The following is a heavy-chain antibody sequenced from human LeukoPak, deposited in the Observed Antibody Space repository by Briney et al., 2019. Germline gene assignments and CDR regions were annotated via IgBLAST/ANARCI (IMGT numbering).Heavy chain of an antibody. V-gene: IGHV4-34*01. CDR3: ARQKGRYCSSTSCYREDY. CDR2: INHSGST. Sequence: SETLSLTCAVYGGSFSGYYWSWIRQPPGKGLEWIGEINHSGSTNYNPSLKSRVTISVDTSKNQFSLKLSSVTAADTAVYYCARQKGRYCSSTSCYREDYWGQGTLVTVSS. J-gene: IGHJ4*02. D-gene: IGHD2-2*02. CDR1: GGSFSGYY.